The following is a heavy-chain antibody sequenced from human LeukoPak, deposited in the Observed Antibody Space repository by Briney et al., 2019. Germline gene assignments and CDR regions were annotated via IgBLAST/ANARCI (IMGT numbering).Heavy chain of an antibody. CDR1: GFTFRNYV. Sequence: GGSLGLSCAASGFTFRNYVIHWVRQAPGKGLEWVAVTSSDLNVKLYADSVKGRFTISRDNPRSTLYLQMNSLRPEDTAIYYCAREGYYGSGSPPSLYFDYWGQGTLVTVSS. CDR2: TSSDLNVK. V-gene: IGHV3-30-3*01. CDR3: AREGYYGSGSPPSLYFDY. J-gene: IGHJ4*02. D-gene: IGHD3-10*01.